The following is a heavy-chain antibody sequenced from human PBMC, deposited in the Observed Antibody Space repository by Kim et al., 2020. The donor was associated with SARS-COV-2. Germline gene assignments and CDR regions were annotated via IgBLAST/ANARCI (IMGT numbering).Heavy chain of an antibody. CDR3: ARDVLRPRRGTIFGVVISGNPGMDV. CDR1: GGTFSSYA. V-gene: IGHV1-69*13. CDR2: IIPIFGTA. D-gene: IGHD3-3*01. J-gene: IGHJ6*02. Sequence: SVKVSCKASGGTFSSYAISWVRQAPGQGLEWMGGIIPIFGTANYAQKFQGRVTITADESTSTAYMELSSLRSEDTAVYYCARDVLRPRRGTIFGVVISGNPGMDVWGQGTTVTVSS.